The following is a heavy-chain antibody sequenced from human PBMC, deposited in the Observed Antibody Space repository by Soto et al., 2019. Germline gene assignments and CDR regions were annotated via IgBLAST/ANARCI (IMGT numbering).Heavy chain of an antibody. D-gene: IGHD1-1*01. CDR1: GYTFTSYD. CDR2: MNPNSGNT. J-gene: IGHJ3*02. CDR3: ARGLEPLGDAFDI. Sequence: ASVKVSCKASGYTFTSYDINWVRQATGQGLEWMGWMNPNSGNTGYAQKFQGRVTMTRNTSIRTAYMELSRLRSEDTAVYYCARGLEPLGDAFDIWGKGTMVTVSS. V-gene: IGHV1-8*01.